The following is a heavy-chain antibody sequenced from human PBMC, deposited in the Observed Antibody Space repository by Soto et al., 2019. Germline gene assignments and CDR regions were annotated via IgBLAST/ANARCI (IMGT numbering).Heavy chain of an antibody. V-gene: IGHV4-34*01. D-gene: IGHD2-2*02. CDR1: GGSFSGYY. CDR2: INHSGST. Sequence: SETLSLTCAVYGGSFSGYYWSWIRQPPGKGLEWIGEINHSGSTNYNPSLKSRVTISVDTSKNQFSLKLSAVTAADTAVYYCARGSPIVVVPAAIRPYYYYYYMDVWGKGTTVTVSS. CDR3: ARGSPIVVVPAAIRPYYYYYYMDV. J-gene: IGHJ6*03.